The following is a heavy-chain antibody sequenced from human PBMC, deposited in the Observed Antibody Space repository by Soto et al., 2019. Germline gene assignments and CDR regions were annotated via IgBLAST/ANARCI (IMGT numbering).Heavy chain of an antibody. CDR1: GFTFSTYW. Sequence: PGGSLRLSCAASGFTFSTYWMSWVRQAPGKGLEWVANIDHDGSEKYYVDSVRGRFTISRDNSKNYLYLQMNSLRTEDTALYYFAKAQPPDDYGDYRVVGGMDVGGQGTRATVSS. V-gene: IGHV3-7*03. CDR2: IDHDGSEK. D-gene: IGHD4-17*01. J-gene: IGHJ6*02. CDR3: AKAQPPDDYGDYRVVGGMDV.